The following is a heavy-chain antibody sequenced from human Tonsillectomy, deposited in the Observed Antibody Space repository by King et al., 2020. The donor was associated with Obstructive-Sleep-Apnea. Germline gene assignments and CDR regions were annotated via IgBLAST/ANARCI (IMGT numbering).Heavy chain of an antibody. CDR3: AKASTYSSGCDY. CDR2: IWNAGSTK. D-gene: IGHD6-19*01. Sequence: HVQLVESGGGVVQPGRSLRLSCAASGFTFSSYGMHWVRQAPGKGLEWVALIWNAGSTKYYADSVKGRFTISRDNSNNTLYLQMNSLRAEDTAVYYCAKASTYSSGCDYWGQGTLVTVSS. CDR1: GFTFSSYG. J-gene: IGHJ4*02. V-gene: IGHV3-33*03.